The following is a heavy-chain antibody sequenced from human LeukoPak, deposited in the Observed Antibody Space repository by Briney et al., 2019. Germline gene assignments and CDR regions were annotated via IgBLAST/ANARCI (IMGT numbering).Heavy chain of an antibody. V-gene: IGHV3-33*01. CDR2: IWYDGSNK. J-gene: IGHJ4*02. D-gene: IGHD6-6*01. CDR1: GFTFSSYG. CDR3: AQSRSYSSSRLKW. Sequence: PGGSLRLSCAASGFTFSSYGMHWVRQAPGKGLEWVAVIWYDGSNKYYADSVKGRFTISRDNSKNTLYLQMNSLRAEDTVVYYCAQSRSYSSSRLKWWGQGTLVTVSS.